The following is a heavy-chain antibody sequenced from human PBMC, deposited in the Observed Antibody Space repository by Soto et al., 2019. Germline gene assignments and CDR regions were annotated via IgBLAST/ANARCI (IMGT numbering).Heavy chain of an antibody. J-gene: IGHJ4*02. V-gene: IGHV4-39*01. Sequence: SETLSLTCTVSGGSISSSSYYWGWLRQPPGKGLEWIGSIYYSGSTYNNPSLKSRGTITVDTSKNQFSLKLGSVTAADTAVYYCARIPRVMITFGGVIARDFDYWGQGTLVTVSS. CDR2: IYYSGST. CDR3: ARIPRVMITFGGVIARDFDY. D-gene: IGHD3-16*02. CDR1: GGSISSSSYY.